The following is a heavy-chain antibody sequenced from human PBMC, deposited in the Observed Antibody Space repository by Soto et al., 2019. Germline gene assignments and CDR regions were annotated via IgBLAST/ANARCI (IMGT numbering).Heavy chain of an antibody. D-gene: IGHD6-13*01. V-gene: IGHV3-9*01. Sequence: GGSLRLSCAASGFTFDDYAMHWVRQAPGKGLEWVSGISWNGGNIDYADSVKGRFTISRDNAKNSLYLQMNSLRAEDTALYYCARDIATAVYYYMDVWGKGTTVTVSS. CDR2: ISWNGGNI. J-gene: IGHJ6*03. CDR3: ARDIATAVYYYMDV. CDR1: GFTFDDYA.